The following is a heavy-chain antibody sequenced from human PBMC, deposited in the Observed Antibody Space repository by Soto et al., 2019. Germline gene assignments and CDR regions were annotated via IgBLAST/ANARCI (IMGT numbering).Heavy chain of an antibody. CDR2: IWYDGGNK. CDR3: ARIGCTGGSCRPYAYYDMDV. V-gene: IGHV3-33*01. Sequence: QVQLVESGGGVVQPGRSLRLSCAASGFTFGFTFGTYGMHWVRQAPGRGLEWVAVIWYDGGNKYYADSVKGRFTISRDNSKNTLYLEMNSLRAEDTAVYFCARIGCTGGSCRPYAYYDMDVWGQGTTATVSS. J-gene: IGHJ6*02. D-gene: IGHD2-15*01. CDR1: GFTFGFTFGTYG.